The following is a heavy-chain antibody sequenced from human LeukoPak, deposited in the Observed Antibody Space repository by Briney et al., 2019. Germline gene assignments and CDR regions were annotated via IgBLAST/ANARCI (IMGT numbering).Heavy chain of an antibody. J-gene: IGHJ4*02. D-gene: IGHD3-22*01. CDR1: GGTFSSYA. V-gene: IGHV1-69*13. Sequence: SVTVSCKASGGTFSSYAISWVRQAPGQGLEWMGGIIPIFGTANYAQKFQGRVTITADESTSTAYMELSSLRSEDTAVYYCARNHLMYYYDSSGLGDWGQGTLVTVSS. CDR3: ARNHLMYYYDSSGLGD. CDR2: IIPIFGTA.